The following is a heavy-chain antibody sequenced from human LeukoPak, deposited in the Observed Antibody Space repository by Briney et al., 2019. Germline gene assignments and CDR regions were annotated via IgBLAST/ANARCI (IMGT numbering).Heavy chain of an antibody. CDR1: GGTFSSYA. J-gene: IGHJ4*02. D-gene: IGHD4-23*01. V-gene: IGHV1-69*05. CDR3: ARDSATVVDY. Sequence: SVKVSCKASGGTFSSYAISWVRQAPGQGLEWMGGIIPIFGTANYAQKLQGRVTMTTDTSTSTAYMELRSLRSDDTAVYYCARDSATVVDYWGQGTLVTVSS. CDR2: IIPIFGTA.